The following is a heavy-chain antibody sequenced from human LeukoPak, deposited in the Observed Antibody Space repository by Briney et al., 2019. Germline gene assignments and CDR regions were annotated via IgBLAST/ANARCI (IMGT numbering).Heavy chain of an antibody. Sequence: ASVKVSCKASGYTFTSYDINWVRQATGQGLEWMGWMNPNSGNTGYAQKFQGRVTMTRNTSISTAYMELSSLRSEDTAMYYCARGLRRNRRYYFDYWGQGTLVTVSS. V-gene: IGHV1-8*01. CDR3: ARGLRRNRRYYFDY. CDR2: MNPNSGNT. D-gene: IGHD4-17*01. J-gene: IGHJ4*02. CDR1: GYTFTSYD.